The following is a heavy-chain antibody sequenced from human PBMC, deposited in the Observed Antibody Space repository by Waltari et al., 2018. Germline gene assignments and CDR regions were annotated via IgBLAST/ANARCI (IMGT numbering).Heavy chain of an antibody. CDR1: GFTFSRSW. J-gene: IGHJ6*02. CDR3: ARDLLTPSVSYFGMDL. D-gene: IGHD4-4*01. CDR2: IDNDGRTA. V-gene: IGHV3-74*01. Sequence: EVQVVEFGGGLVQRGGSLRLSCGASGFTFSRSWMHWVRQAPGKGLVWVSRIDNDGRTAKYAYSVRGRFTVSRDNARNTLYLQMNSLRAEDTAVYYCARDLLTPSVSYFGMDLWGQGTTVTVSS.